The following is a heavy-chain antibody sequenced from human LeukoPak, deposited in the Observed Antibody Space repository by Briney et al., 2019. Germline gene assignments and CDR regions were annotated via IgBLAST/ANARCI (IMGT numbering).Heavy chain of an antibody. CDR2: IYYSGSS. J-gene: IGHJ5*02. CDR3: ARGRSYYDFWSGYTPYNWFDP. V-gene: IGHV4-30-4*01. D-gene: IGHD3-3*01. CDR1: GGSISSGDYY. Sequence: SETLSLTCTVSGGSISSGDYYWSWIRQPPGKGLEWIGFIYYSGSSYYNPSLKSRVTISVDTSKNQFSLKLSSVTAADTAVYYCARGRSYYDFWSGYTPYNWFDPWGQGTLVTVSS.